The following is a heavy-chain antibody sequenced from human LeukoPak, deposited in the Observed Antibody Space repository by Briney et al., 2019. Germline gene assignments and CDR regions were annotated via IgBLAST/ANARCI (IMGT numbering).Heavy chain of an antibody. D-gene: IGHD2-21*02. CDR2: INDNGGST. Sequence: GGSLRLSCAASGFTFSSYAMSWVRQAPGKGLEWVSAINDNGGSTYYADSVKGLFTISRDNSKNTLYLQMNSLRAEDTALYYCAKDLEEIVVVTTSLDYWGQGTLVTVSS. J-gene: IGHJ4*02. CDR3: AKDLEEIVVVTTSLDY. V-gene: IGHV3-23*01. CDR1: GFTFSSYA.